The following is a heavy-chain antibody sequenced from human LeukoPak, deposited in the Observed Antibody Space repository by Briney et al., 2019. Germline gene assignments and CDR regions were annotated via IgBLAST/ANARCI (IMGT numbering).Heavy chain of an antibody. CDR3: ARDPLRYFDWLPYYFGY. Sequence: ASVKVSCKASGYTFTSYGISWVRQAPGQGLEWMGWISAYNGNTNYAQKLQGRVTMTTDTSTSTAYMELRSLRSDDTAVYYCARDPLRYFDWLPYYFGYWGQGTLVTVSS. CDR2: ISAYNGNT. CDR1: GYTFTSYG. J-gene: IGHJ4*02. V-gene: IGHV1-18*01. D-gene: IGHD3-9*01.